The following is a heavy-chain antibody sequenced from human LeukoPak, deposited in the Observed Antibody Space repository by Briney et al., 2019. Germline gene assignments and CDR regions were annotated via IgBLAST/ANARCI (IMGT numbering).Heavy chain of an antibody. J-gene: IGHJ4*02. CDR2: IYYSGST. CDR3: AREGSRWVDFDY. D-gene: IGHD1-26*01. V-gene: IGHV4-59*11. Sequence: PSETLSLTCTVSGGSISSHYWNWLRQPPGKGLEWIGYIYYSGSTNYNPSLKSRVTISLDTSKSQFSLKLSSVTAADTAVYYCAREGSRWVDFDYWGQGTLVTVSS. CDR1: GGSISSHY.